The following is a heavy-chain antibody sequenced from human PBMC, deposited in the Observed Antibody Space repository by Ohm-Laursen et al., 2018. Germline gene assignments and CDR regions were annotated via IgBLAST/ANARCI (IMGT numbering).Heavy chain of an antibody. CDR2: IYWNDNK. Sequence: TQTLTLTSTFSGFSLSFSGVSVGWIRQPPGKALDWLAVIYWNDNKRYSPSLKSRLTITKDTSKNQVVLTVTNLDPVDTATYYCARIRRYSSSWFYFDYWGQGTLVTVSS. J-gene: IGHJ4*02. CDR3: ARIRRYSSSWFYFDY. V-gene: IGHV2-5*01. D-gene: IGHD6-13*01. CDR1: GFSLSFSGVS.